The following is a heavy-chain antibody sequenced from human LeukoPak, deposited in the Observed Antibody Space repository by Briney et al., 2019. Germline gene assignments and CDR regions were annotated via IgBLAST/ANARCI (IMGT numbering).Heavy chain of an antibody. V-gene: IGHV3-7*03. CDR3: ARDQYDTWSRRGNFDS. CDR2: IKLDGSEK. D-gene: IGHD3-3*01. CDR1: GFTFGKYW. Sequence: GGSLRLSCTASGFTFGKYWMSWVRQAPGKGLEWVANIKLDGSEKNYVDSVKGRFTISRDNTKNSLYLQMNSLRVEDTAVFYCARDQYDTWSRRGNFDSWGQGTLVIVSS. J-gene: IGHJ4*02.